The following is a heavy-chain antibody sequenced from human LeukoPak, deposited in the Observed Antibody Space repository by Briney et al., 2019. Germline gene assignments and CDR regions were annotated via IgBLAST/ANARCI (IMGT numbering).Heavy chain of an antibody. J-gene: IGHJ4*02. CDR3: AKGYSSAYYLYFDY. CDR2: ISSSTSYI. V-gene: IGHV3-21*04. Sequence: PGGSLRLSCAASGFTFSNYSMNWVRQAPGKGLEWFSSISSSTSYIYYADSVKGRFTISRDDAKNSLYLQMNSLRAEDTAVYYCAKGYSSAYYLYFDYWGQGTLVTVSS. D-gene: IGHD3-22*01. CDR1: GFTFSNYS.